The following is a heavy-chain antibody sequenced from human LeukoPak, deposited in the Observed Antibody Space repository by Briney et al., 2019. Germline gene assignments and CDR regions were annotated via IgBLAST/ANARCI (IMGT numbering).Heavy chain of an antibody. J-gene: IGHJ4*02. CDR1: GFTFTNAW. CDR2: IRSNSDGGTT. D-gene: IGHD2-2*01. CDR3: TTGHSTIWYIL. V-gene: IGHV3-15*01. Sequence: GGSLRLSCAASGFTFTNAWMSWVRQAPGKGLEWVGRIRSNSDGGTTDYAAPLRGRFTISRDDSKNTLYLQMNSLKTEDTAVYYCTTGHSTIWYILGGQGTLVTVSS.